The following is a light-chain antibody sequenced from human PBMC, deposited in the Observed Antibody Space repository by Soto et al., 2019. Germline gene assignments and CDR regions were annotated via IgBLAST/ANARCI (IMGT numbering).Light chain of an antibody. Sequence: QSALTQPASVSGSPGQSSTISCTGTSSDVGGYNYVSWYQQHPGKAPKLMIYDVSNRPSGVSNRFSGSKSGNTASLTISGLQADDESDYYCSSYTSSSTRGVVFGGGTKLTVL. J-gene: IGLJ2*01. CDR1: SSDVGGYNY. V-gene: IGLV2-14*01. CDR2: DVS. CDR3: SSYTSSSTRGVV.